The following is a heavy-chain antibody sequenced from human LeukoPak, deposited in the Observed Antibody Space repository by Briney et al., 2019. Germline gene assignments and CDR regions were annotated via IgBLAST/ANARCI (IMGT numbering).Heavy chain of an antibody. J-gene: IGHJ3*01. D-gene: IGHD2-15*01. V-gene: IGHV4-34*01. CDR3: ARAPYLSGGS. Sequence: SETLSLTCAVYGGSFSNYYWTWIRQPPGKGREWIGEIDHSGSTNYNPYLKSRVTISLDTSKNQFSLMLRFVTAADTAVYYCARAPYLSGGSWGQGILVAVSS. CDR2: IDHSGST. CDR1: GGSFSNYY.